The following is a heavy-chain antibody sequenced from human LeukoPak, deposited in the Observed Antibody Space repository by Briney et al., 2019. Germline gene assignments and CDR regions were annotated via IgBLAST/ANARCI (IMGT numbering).Heavy chain of an antibody. V-gene: IGHV3-30*18. CDR1: GFTFSSYG. J-gene: IGHJ4*02. CDR3: AKDRQIFGVVVLATYDY. Sequence: GGSLRLSCAASGFTFSSYGMHWVRQAPGKGLEWVAVISYDGSNKYYADSVKGRFTISRDNSKNTLYLQMNSLRAEDTAVHYCAKDRQIFGVVVLATYDYWGQGTLVTVSS. CDR2: ISYDGSNK. D-gene: IGHD3-3*01.